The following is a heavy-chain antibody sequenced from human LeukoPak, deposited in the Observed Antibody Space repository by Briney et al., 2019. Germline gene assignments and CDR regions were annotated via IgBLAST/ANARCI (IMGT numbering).Heavy chain of an antibody. J-gene: IGHJ6*02. CDR3: ARVVAVFYYYYGMDV. CDR1: GGSFSGYY. CDR2: INHSGST. D-gene: IGHD5-12*01. Sequence: SETLSLTCAVYGGSFSGYYWSWIRQPPGKGLEWMGEINHSGSTNYNPSLKSRVTISVDTSKNQFSLKLSSVTAADTAVYYCARVVAVFYYYYGMDVWGQGTTVTVSS. V-gene: IGHV4-34*01.